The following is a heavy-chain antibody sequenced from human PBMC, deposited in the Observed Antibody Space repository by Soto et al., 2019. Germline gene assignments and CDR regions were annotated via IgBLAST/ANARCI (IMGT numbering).Heavy chain of an antibody. V-gene: IGHV1-69*12. Sequence: QVQLVQSGAEVKKPGSSVMVSCKASGGTFSSYAISWVRQAPGQGLEWMGGIIPIFGTAHYAQKFQGRVTVTADESTSTAYMELSSLRSEDTAVYYCARPNLEGRGYSDGLYSYGMDVWGQGTTVTVSS. J-gene: IGHJ6*02. CDR2: IIPIFGTA. D-gene: IGHD5-18*01. CDR3: ARPNLEGRGYSDGLYSYGMDV. CDR1: GGTFSSYA.